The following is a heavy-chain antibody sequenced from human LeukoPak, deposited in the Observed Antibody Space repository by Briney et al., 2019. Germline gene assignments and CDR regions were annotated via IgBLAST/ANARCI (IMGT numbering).Heavy chain of an antibody. CDR3: ARTYNSAFDI. J-gene: IGHJ3*02. CDR1: GFTFGDYA. V-gene: IGHV3-49*03. CDR2: IRSKAYGGTT. Sequence: PGRSLRLSCTASGFTFGDYAMSWFRQAPGKGLEWVGFIRSKAYGGTTEYAASVKGRFTISRDDSKSIAYLQMSSLKTEDTAVYYCARTYNSAFDIWGQGTMVTVSS. D-gene: IGHD2/OR15-2a*01.